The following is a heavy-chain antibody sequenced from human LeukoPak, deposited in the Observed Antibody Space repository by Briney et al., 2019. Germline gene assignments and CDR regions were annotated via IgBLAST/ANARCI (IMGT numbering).Heavy chain of an antibody. CDR3: ARVVTMVREITSDTFDI. Sequence: SETLSLTCIVSGGSLSPYYWTWIRQPPGKGLEWIGYIYHSDNTNYNPSLKSRVTISVDTSKNQLSLKLNSVTAADTAVYYCARVVTMVREITSDTFDIWGQGTMVTVSS. J-gene: IGHJ3*02. V-gene: IGHV4-59*01. D-gene: IGHD3-10*01. CDR2: IYHSDNT. CDR1: GGSLSPYY.